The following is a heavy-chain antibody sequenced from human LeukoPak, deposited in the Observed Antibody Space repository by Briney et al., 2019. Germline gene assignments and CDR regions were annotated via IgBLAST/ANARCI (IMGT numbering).Heavy chain of an antibody. J-gene: IGHJ4*02. V-gene: IGHV1-18*04. D-gene: IGHD3-16*02. CDR2: ISAYNGNT. CDR3: ARSLKYYDYVWGSYLPFY. CDR1: GYTFTGYY. Sequence: ASVKVSCKASGYTFTGYYMHWVRQAPGQGLEWMGWISAYNGNTNYAQKLQGRVTMTTDTSTSTAYMELRSLRSDDTAVYYCARSLKYYDYVWGSYLPFYWGQGTLVTVSS.